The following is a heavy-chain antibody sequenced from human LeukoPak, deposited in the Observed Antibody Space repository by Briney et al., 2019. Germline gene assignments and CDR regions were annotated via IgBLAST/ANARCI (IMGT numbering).Heavy chain of an antibody. J-gene: IGHJ4*02. CDR3: AKVPGYYYDSSGYYYFDY. D-gene: IGHD3-22*01. V-gene: IGHV3-23*01. CDR2: ISGSGGST. CDR1: GFTFSSYA. Sequence: GGSLRLSCAASGFTFSSYAMSWVRQAPGKGLEWVSAISGSGGSTYYADSVKGRFTISRDNSKNTLYLQMNSLRAEDTAVYYCAKVPGYYYDSSGYYYFDYWGQGTLVTVS.